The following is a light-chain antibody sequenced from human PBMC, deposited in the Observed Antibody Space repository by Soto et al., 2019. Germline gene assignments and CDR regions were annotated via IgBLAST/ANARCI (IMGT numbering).Light chain of an antibody. Sequence: QSALTQPASVSGSPGQSITISCTGTNSDIGGYNYVSWYQQHPGKAPKLMIYDVSNRPSGVSYRFSGSKSGNTASLTISGLQAEDEADYYYSSYTSRSTLGVFGGGTTLTVL. CDR2: DVS. CDR3: SSYTSRSTLGV. J-gene: IGLJ2*01. V-gene: IGLV2-14*03. CDR1: NSDIGGYNY.